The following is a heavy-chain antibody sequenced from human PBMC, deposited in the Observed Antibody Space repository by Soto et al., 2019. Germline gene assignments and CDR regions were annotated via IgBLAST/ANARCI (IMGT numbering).Heavy chain of an antibody. CDR1: GGTFSSYA. J-gene: IGHJ4*02. V-gene: IGHV1-69*05. CDR2: IIPIFGTA. CDR3: TRGQGNH. Sequence: SVKVSCKASGGTFSSYAISWVRPAPGQGLEWMGGIIPIFGTANYAQKFQDRVTMTRDTSINTAYMEMSGLRSEDTAVYYCTRGQGNHWGQGSLVTVSS.